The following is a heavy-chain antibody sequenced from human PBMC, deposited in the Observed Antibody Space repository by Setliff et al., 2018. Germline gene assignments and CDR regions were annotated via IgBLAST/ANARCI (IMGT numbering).Heavy chain of an antibody. CDR1: GYTFTNSI. V-gene: IGHV1-18*04. CDR2: ISAYNGDT. CDR3: ERLVRHCTRISCQRTSEADL. Sequence: ASVKVSCKASGYTFTNSIMNWVRQAPGQGLEWMGWISAYNGDTYHAQKFQDRLSMTTDTSTSTAYMELRSLRADDTAVYYCERLVRHCTRISCQRTSEADLWGQGTQVTVSS. J-gene: IGHJ5*02. D-gene: IGHD2-15*01.